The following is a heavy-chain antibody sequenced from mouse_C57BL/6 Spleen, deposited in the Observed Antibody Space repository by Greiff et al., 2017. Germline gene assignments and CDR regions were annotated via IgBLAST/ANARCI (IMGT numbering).Heavy chain of an antibody. V-gene: IGHV1-64*01. Sequence: QVQLKQPGAELVKPGASVKLSCKASGYTFTSYWMHWVKQRPGQGLEWIGMIHPNSGSTNYNEKFKSKATLTVDKSSSTAYMQLSSLTSEDSAVYYCARGGFYYGSSSYYFDYWGQGTTLTVSS. CDR3: ARGGFYYGSSSYYFDY. D-gene: IGHD1-1*01. J-gene: IGHJ2*01. CDR2: IHPNSGST. CDR1: GYTFTSYW.